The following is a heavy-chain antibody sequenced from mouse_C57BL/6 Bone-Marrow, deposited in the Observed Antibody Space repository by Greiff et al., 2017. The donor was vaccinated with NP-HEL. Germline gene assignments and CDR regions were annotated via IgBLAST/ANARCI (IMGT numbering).Heavy chain of an antibody. V-gene: IGHV1-50*01. CDR2: IDPSDSYT. D-gene: IGHD2-2*01. CDR1: GYTFTSYW. CDR3: ASLGWLRRGIYYAMDY. J-gene: IGHJ4*01. Sequence: QVQLQQPGAELVKPGASVKLSCKASGYTFTSYWMQWVKQRPGQGLEWIGEIDPSDSYTNYNQKFKGKATLTVDTSSSTAYMQLSSLTSEDSAVYYCASLGWLRRGIYYAMDYWGQGTSVTVSS.